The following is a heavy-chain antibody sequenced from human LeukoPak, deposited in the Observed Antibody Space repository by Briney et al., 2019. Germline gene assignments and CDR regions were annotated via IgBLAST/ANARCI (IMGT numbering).Heavy chain of an antibody. Sequence: SETLSLTCAVYGGSFSGYYWSWIRQPPGKGLEWIGEINHSGSTNYNPSLKSRVTISVDTSKNQFSLKLSSVTAADTAVYYCARHVYDSSGYYYGWFDPWGQGTLVTVSS. D-gene: IGHD3-22*01. CDR2: INHSGST. CDR1: GGSFSGYY. V-gene: IGHV4-34*01. J-gene: IGHJ5*02. CDR3: ARHVYDSSGYYYGWFDP.